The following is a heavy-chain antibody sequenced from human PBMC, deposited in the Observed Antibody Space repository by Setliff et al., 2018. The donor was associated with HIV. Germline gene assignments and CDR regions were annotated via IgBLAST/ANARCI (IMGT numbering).Heavy chain of an antibody. V-gene: IGHV4-34*12. Sequence: KTSETLSLTCTIYGGSFSGNHWSWIRQSPGNGLEWIGEVLYNGGTRYNPSLENRVSMSVDTSKNQFSLKLLSVTAADTAVYYCRVWILRDTSEIWGQGTVVTVS. J-gene: IGHJ3*02. CDR3: RVWILRDTSEI. CDR2: VLYNGGT. D-gene: IGHD1-1*01. CDR1: GGSFSGNH.